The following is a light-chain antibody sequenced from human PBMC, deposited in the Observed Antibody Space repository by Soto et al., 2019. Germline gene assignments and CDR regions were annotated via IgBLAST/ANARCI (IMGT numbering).Light chain of an antibody. V-gene: IGKV1-5*01. CDR3: QQYGSSQKYT. Sequence: DIQMTQSPSTLTASVGDRVTITCRASQSISSWVAWYQQKAGKAPKLLIYDASSLQSGVPARFSGSGSGTEFTLTISSLQPDDFAVYYCQQYGSSQKYTFGQGTKLEIK. CDR1: QSISSW. CDR2: DAS. J-gene: IGKJ2*01.